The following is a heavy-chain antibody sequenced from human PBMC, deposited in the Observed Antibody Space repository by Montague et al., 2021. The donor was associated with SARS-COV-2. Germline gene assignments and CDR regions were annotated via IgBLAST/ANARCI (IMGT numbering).Heavy chain of an antibody. D-gene: IGHD6-13*01. CDR3: ARGSYSSSWYGPKYYFDY. CDR1: GGSFSGYY. Sequence: SETLSLTCAVYGGSFSGYYWSWIRQPPGKGLEWIGEINHSGSTNYNPSLKSRVTISVDTSKNRFSLKLSSVTAADTAAYYCARGSYSSSWYGPKYYFDYWGQGTLVTVSS. J-gene: IGHJ4*02. V-gene: IGHV4-34*01. CDR2: INHSGST.